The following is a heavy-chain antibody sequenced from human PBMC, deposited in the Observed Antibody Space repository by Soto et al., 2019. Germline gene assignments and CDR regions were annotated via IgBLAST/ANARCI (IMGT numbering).Heavy chain of an antibody. CDR3: ARAANYYCGMDV. CDR1: GFTVSSNY. Sequence: EVQLVETGGGLIQPGGSLRLSCAASGFTVSSNYMSWVRQAPGKGLEWVSVIYSGGSTYYADSVKGRFTISRDNSKNTLYLQMNSLRAEDTAVYYCARAANYYCGMDVWGQGTTVTVSS. CDR2: IYSGGST. V-gene: IGHV3-53*02. J-gene: IGHJ6*02.